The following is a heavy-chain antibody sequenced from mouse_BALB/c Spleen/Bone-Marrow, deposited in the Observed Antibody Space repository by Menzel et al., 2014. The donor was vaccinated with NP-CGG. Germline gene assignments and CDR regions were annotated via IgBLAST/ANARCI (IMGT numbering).Heavy chain of an antibody. Sequence: EVKLMESGGGLVQPGGSLKLSCAASGFDFSIYWMSWVRQAPGKGLEWIGEINPDSSTINYTPTLKDKFIISRDNAKNTLYLQMSKVRSEDTALYYCARPRGNYAMDYWGQGTSVTVSS. CDR2: INPDSSTI. D-gene: IGHD2-14*01. J-gene: IGHJ4*01. V-gene: IGHV4-1*02. CDR3: ARPRGNYAMDY. CDR1: GFDFSIYW.